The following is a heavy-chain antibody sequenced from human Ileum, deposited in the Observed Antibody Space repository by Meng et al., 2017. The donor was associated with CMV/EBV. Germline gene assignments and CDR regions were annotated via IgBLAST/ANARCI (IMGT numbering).Heavy chain of an antibody. Sequence: HAQPEASGPALAKPSQTASLTCVVSCVSISTHSWGWIRQSPGKELEWIGSILSAARANYRPSLKSRVTISIATSDSQLSLMLSSVTAADTAMYYCAERGGGHWGQGILVTVSS. CDR2: ILSAARA. J-gene: IGHJ4*02. CDR1: CVSISTHS. CDR3: AERGGGH. D-gene: IGHD3-10*01. V-gene: IGHV4-59*11.